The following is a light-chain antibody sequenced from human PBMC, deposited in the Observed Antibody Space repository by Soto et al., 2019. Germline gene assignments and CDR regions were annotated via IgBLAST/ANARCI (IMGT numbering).Light chain of an antibody. Sequence: QYALTQPSSLSGPPGQSITISCTGTSSDVGGYGSVSWYQQHPGKAPKLMIYEVSNRPSGVSNRFSGSKSGNTASLTISGLQAEDDADYYCSSYTSSGTYVFGTGTKVTVL. CDR2: EVS. J-gene: IGLJ1*01. CDR1: SSDVGGYGS. V-gene: IGLV2-14*01. CDR3: SSYTSSGTYV.